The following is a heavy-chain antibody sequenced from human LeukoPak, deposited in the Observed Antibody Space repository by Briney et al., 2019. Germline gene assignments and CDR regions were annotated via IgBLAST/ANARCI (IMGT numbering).Heavy chain of an antibody. D-gene: IGHD6-13*01. J-gene: IGHJ3*02. CDR1: GGSISSSSYY. CDR2: IYYSGST. Sequence: SETLSLTCTVSGGSISSSSYYWGWVRQPPGKGLEWIGSIYYSGSTYYNPSLKSRVTISVDTSKNQFSLKLSSVTAADTAVYYCARRTYTIAAAGTWGAFDIWGQGTMVTVSS. CDR3: ARRTYTIAAAGTWGAFDI. V-gene: IGHV4-39*07.